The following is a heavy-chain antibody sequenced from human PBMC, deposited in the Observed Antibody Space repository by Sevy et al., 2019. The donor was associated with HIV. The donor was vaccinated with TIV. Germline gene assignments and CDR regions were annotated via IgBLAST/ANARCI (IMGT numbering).Heavy chain of an antibody. CDR2: SFYTDST. D-gene: IGHD4-17*01. V-gene: IGHV4-59*01. CDR1: GGSLNSYY. CDR3: ARDSDSGLDY. J-gene: IGHJ4*02. Sequence: SETLSLTCTVSGGSLNSYYWSWIRQPPGKGLEWIGYSFYTDSTNYNPSLKSRVTISVDRSKNQFSLELRSVTAADTAVYYCARDSDSGLDYWGQGTLVTVSS.